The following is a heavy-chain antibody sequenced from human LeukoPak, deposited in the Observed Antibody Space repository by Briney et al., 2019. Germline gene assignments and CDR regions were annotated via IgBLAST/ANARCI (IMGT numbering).Heavy chain of an antibody. Sequence: PGGSLRLSCAASGFTFSSHWMSWVRQAPGKGLEWVANIKEDGSEKYYVDSVKGRFTISRDNSKNTLYLQMNSLRAEDTAVYYCAKDRWELFDAFDIWGQGTMVTVSS. CDR1: GFTFSSHW. CDR2: IKEDGSEK. J-gene: IGHJ3*02. CDR3: AKDRWELFDAFDI. V-gene: IGHV3-7*03. D-gene: IGHD1-26*01.